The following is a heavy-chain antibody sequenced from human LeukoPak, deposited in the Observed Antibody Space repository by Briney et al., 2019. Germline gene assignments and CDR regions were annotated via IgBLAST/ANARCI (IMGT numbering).Heavy chain of an antibody. V-gene: IGHV3-21*01. Sequence: GGSLRLSCAAPGFTFSSYSMNWVRQAPGKGLEWVSSISSSSSYIYYADSVKGRFTISRDNAKNSLYLQMNSLRAEDTAVYYCARESVVAATRYYYYGMDVWGQGTTVTVSS. CDR2: ISSSSSYI. J-gene: IGHJ6*02. CDR3: ARESVVAATRYYYYGMDV. CDR1: GFTFSSYS. D-gene: IGHD2-15*01.